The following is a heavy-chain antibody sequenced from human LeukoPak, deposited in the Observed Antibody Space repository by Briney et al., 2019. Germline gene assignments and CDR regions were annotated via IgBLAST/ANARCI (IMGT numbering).Heavy chain of an antibody. D-gene: IGHD4-23*01. J-gene: IGHJ4*02. CDR3: ARVRLRWYYFDY. Sequence: ASVKVSCKASGGTFSSYAISWVRQAPGPELEWMGGIIPIFGTANYAQKFQGRVTITTDESTSTAYMELSSLRSEDTAVYYCARVRLRWYYFDYWGQGTLVTVSS. CDR1: GGTFSSYA. CDR2: IIPIFGTA. V-gene: IGHV1-69*05.